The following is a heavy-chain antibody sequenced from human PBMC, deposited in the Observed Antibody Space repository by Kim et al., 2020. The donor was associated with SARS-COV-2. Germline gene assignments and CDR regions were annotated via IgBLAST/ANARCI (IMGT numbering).Heavy chain of an antibody. Sequence: GESLKISCKGSGYSFTSYWIGWVRQMPGKGLEWMGIIYPGDSDTRYSPSFQGQVTISADKSISTAYLQWSSLKASDTAMYYCARLGVTGDIVATAGRYGDYHFDDWGQGTLVTVSS. CDR3: ARLGVTGDIVATAGRYGDYHFDD. D-gene: IGHD5-12*01. CDR2: IYPGDSDT. J-gene: IGHJ4*02. CDR1: GYSFTSYW. V-gene: IGHV5-51*01.